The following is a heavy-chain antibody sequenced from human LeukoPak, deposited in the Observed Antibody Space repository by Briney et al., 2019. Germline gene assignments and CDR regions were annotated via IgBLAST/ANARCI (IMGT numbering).Heavy chain of an antibody. J-gene: IGHJ5*02. CDR2: INHSGST. CDR3: VYGDYGVWFDP. D-gene: IGHD4-17*01. V-gene: IGHV4-34*01. Sequence: PSETLSLTCAVYGGSFSGYYWSWIRQPLGKGLEWIGEINHSGSTNYNPSLKSRVTISVDTSKNQFSLKLTSVTAADTAVYYCVYGDYGVWFDPWGQGTLVTVSS. CDR1: GGSFSGYY.